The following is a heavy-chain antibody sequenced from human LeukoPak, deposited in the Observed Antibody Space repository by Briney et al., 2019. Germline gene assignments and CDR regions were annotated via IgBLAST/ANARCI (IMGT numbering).Heavy chain of an antibody. Sequence: GGPPRLSCAASGFTFDDYAMHWVRQAPGKGLEWVSGINSDGSVTDYAVSVKGRFTISIDNAKNTVYLQMNSLRVEDTAVYYCASLAKPTDHWGQGTLVTVSS. J-gene: IGHJ4*02. V-gene: IGHV3-74*01. D-gene: IGHD1-14*01. CDR3: ASLAKPTDH. CDR1: GFTFDDYA. CDR2: INSDGSVT.